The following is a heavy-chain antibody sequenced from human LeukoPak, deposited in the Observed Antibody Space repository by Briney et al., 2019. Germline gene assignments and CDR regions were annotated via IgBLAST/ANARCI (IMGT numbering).Heavy chain of an antibody. V-gene: IGHV3-23*01. Sequence: GGSLRLSCAASGFTFSSYAMSWVRQAPGKGLEWASAISGSGGSTYYADSVKGRFTISRDNSKNTLYLQMNSLRAEDTAVYYCAKQRSSVTSVFDYWGQGTPVTVSS. D-gene: IGHD4-17*01. CDR2: ISGSGGST. J-gene: IGHJ4*02. CDR3: AKQRSSVTSVFDY. CDR1: GFTFSSYA.